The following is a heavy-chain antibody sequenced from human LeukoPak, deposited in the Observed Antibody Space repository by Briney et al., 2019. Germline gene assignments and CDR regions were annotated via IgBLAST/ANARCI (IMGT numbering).Heavy chain of an antibody. Sequence: SETLSLTCTVSGGSIRSYYWSWIRQPPGKGLEWIGYIYYSGSTNYNPSLKSRVTISVDTSKNQFSLKLSSVTAAGTAVYYCARGGGSTDYYDSSGYFWGQGTLVTVSS. CDR3: ARGGGSTDYYDSSGYF. CDR2: IYYSGST. CDR1: GGSIRSYY. V-gene: IGHV4-59*01. J-gene: IGHJ4*02. D-gene: IGHD3-22*01.